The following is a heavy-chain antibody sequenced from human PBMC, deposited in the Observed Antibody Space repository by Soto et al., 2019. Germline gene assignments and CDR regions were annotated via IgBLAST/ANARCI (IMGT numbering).Heavy chain of an antibody. J-gene: IGHJ4*02. CDR2: ISYEGSHT. D-gene: IGHD2-15*01. Sequence: QVQLVESGGGVVQPGRSLRLSCAASGFIFSSYGMHWVRQAPGKGLEWVAVISYEGSHTYYADSVKGRFTITRDNSKNTLYLPLNSLRPADTAVYYCAKEVHCGGGSCSWSEGFDYWGQGTLLTVSS. CDR3: AKEVHCGGGSCSWSEGFDY. CDR1: GFIFSSYG. V-gene: IGHV3-30*18.